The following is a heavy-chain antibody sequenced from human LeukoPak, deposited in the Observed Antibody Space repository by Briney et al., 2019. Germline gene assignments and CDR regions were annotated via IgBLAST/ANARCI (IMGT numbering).Heavy chain of an antibody. D-gene: IGHD4-17*01. V-gene: IGHV1-2*06. CDR1: GYTFTSYD. Sequence: ASVKVSCKASGYTFTSYDINWVRHATGQGLEWMGRINPNSGGTNYAQKFQGRVTMTRDTSISTAYMELSRLRSDDTAVYYCARTNGDYYAFDIWGQGTMVTVSS. CDR3: ARTNGDYYAFDI. J-gene: IGHJ3*02. CDR2: INPNSGGT.